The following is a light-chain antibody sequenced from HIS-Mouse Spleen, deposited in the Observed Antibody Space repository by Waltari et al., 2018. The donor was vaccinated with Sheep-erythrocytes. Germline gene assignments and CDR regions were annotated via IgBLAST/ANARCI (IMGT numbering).Light chain of an antibody. V-gene: IGLV2-11*01. CDR1: SSDVGGYNY. J-gene: IGLJ1*01. CDR3: CSDAGSYNHV. Sequence: QSALTQPRSVSGSPGQSVTISCTGTSSDVGGYNYVSWYQPHPGKAPKLMIYDFSKRPSGVPARFSGAQSGNTASLTISGLQAEDEADYYCCSDAGSYNHVFATGTKVTVL. CDR2: DFS.